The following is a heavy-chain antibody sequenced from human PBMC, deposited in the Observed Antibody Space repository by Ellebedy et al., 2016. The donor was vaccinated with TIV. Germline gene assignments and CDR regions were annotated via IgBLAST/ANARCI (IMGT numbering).Heavy chain of an antibody. CDR1: GFTLSGCY. V-gene: IGHV3-11*01. CDR3: ARARIDSQDYYYGMDV. Sequence: GGSLRLXCAVSGFTLSGCYMSWIRQAPGKGLEWAAYISDGGTIVSYTDSVKGRFTISRDSSRDSLYLHMRSLRAEDTAVYYCARARIDSQDYYYGMDVWGQGTTVTVSS. CDR2: ISDGGTIV. J-gene: IGHJ6*01. D-gene: IGHD2/OR15-2a*01.